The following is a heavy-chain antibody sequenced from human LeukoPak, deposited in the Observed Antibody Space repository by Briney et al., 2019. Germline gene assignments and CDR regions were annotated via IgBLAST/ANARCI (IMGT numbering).Heavy chain of an antibody. J-gene: IGHJ4*02. CDR1: GYIFTDYY. CDR2: INPKSGAT. D-gene: IGHD2-21*01. CDR3: ARDIRLNL. V-gene: IGHV1-2*02. Sequence: GASVKVSCKASGYIFTDYYIHWVRQAPGQGLEWKGWINPKSGATNFAQKFQGRVTMTRDTSISTSYVELSSLRADDTAVYYCARDIRLNLWGQGTLVTVSS.